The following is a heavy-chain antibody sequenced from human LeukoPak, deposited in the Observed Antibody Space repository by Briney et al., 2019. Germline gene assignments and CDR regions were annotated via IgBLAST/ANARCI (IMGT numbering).Heavy chain of an antibody. CDR2: IKQDGSEK. Sequence: GGSLRLSCAASGFTFSSYWMSWVRQAPGKGLEWGANIKQDGSEKYYVDSVKGRLTISRDNAKNSPYLQMNSLRAEDTALYYCASGRQLGYWGQGTLVTVSS. J-gene: IGHJ4*02. CDR3: ASGRQLGY. CDR1: GFTFSSYW. V-gene: IGHV3-7*01. D-gene: IGHD3-16*01.